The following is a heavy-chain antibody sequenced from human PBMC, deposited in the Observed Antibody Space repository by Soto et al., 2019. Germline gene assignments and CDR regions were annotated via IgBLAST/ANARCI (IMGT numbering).Heavy chain of an antibody. CDR2: FIPIFGAT. Sequence: QVQLVQSGAEVKKPGSSVKVSCKASGGTFNSHAISWVRQAPGQGLEWMGGFIPIFGATNYAQKFQGRVTITADDSTSTAYMELSSLRSEDTAVYYCARPSKGDEPLRVVSLVYWGQGTLVTVSS. V-gene: IGHV1-69*12. CDR3: ARPSKGDEPLRVVSLVY. D-gene: IGHD2-15*01. J-gene: IGHJ4*02. CDR1: GGTFNSHA.